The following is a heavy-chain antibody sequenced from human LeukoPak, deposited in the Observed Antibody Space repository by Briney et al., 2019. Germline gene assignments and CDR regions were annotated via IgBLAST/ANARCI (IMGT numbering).Heavy chain of an antibody. D-gene: IGHD3-22*01. Sequence: KPSETLSLTCTVSGGSIRSSYYYWGWIRQPPGKGLEWIGSIYDSGSTYYNPSLKSRVTISVDTSKNQFSLKLSSVTAADTAVYYCARVSTYYYDSSGYSGAFDIWGQGTMVTVSS. CDR2: IYDSGST. V-gene: IGHV4-39*07. CDR1: GGSIRSSYYY. CDR3: ARVSTYYYDSSGYSGAFDI. J-gene: IGHJ3*02.